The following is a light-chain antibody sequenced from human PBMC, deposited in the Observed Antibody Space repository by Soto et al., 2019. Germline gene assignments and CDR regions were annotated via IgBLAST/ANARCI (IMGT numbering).Light chain of an antibody. CDR3: CSYAGSYTWV. CDR1: SSDVGGYNY. Sequence: QSALTQPRSVSGSPGQSVTISCTGTSSDVGGYNYVSWYQHHPGKAPKLMIYDVSKRPSGVTDRFSGSKSGNTASLSISGLQAEDEADYYCCSYAGSYTWVFGGGTQLTVL. V-gene: IGLV2-11*01. J-gene: IGLJ3*02. CDR2: DVS.